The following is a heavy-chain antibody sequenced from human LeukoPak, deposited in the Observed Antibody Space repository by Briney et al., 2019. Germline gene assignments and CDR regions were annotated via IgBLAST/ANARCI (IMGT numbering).Heavy chain of an antibody. CDR1: GYTFTGYY. J-gene: IGHJ4*02. CDR3: ARGPSPYSNFDY. Sequence: ASVKVSCKASGYTFTGYYMHWVRQAPGQGLEWMGWINPNSGGTNYAQKFQGRVTMTRDTSISTAYMELSRLRSDGTAVYYCARGPSPYSNFDYWGQGTLVTVSS. CDR2: INPNSGGT. D-gene: IGHD4-11*01. V-gene: IGHV1-2*02.